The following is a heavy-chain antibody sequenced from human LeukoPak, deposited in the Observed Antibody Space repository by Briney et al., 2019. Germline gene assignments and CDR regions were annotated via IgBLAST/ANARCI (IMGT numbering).Heavy chain of an antibody. D-gene: IGHD4-23*01. V-gene: IGHV4-59*01. Sequence: SETLSLTCTVSGGSISSYYWSWIRQPPGKGLEWIGYIYYSGSTNYNPSLKSRVTISVDTSKNQFSLKLSSVTAADTAVYYCARDVSLYGGNSFRRFDPWGQGTLVTVSS. CDR2: IYYSGST. CDR3: ARDVSLYGGNSFRRFDP. J-gene: IGHJ5*02. CDR1: GGSISSYY.